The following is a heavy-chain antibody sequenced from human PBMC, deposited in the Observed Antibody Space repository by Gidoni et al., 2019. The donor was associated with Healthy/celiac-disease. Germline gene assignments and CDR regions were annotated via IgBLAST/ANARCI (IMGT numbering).Heavy chain of an antibody. Sequence: VQLVASGAGVVQPGRSLSLSCAASGTTCRCYAMHWVRQAPGRGLEWVAVISYDGSNKYYADSVKGRLTISRDNSKNTLYLQMNSLRAEDTAVYYCARFDSGNWNDVGYFDYWGQGTLVTVSS. CDR3: ARFDSGNWNDVGYFDY. V-gene: IGHV3-30-3*01. CDR2: ISYDGSNK. D-gene: IGHD1-20*01. J-gene: IGHJ4*02. CDR1: GTTCRCYA.